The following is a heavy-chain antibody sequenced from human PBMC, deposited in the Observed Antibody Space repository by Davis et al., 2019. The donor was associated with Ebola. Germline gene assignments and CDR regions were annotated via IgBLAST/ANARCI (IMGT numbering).Heavy chain of an antibody. CDR2: IKQDGSEK. V-gene: IGHV3-7*01. CDR1: GFTFSSYW. CDR3: ARVGCVSCYQGDNWFDP. J-gene: IGHJ5*02. Sequence: PGGSLRLSCAASGFTFSSYWMSWVRQAPGKGLEWVANIKQDGSEKYYVDSVKGRFTISRDNAKNSLYLQMNSLRAEDTAVYYCARVGCVSCYQGDNWFDPWGQGTLVTVSS. D-gene: IGHD2-2*01.